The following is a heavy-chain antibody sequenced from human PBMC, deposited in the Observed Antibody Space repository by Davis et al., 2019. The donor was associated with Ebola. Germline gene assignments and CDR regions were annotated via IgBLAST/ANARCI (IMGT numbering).Heavy chain of an antibody. CDR3: TNRKNEY. CDR2: IRSKGNSYAT. J-gene: IGHJ4*02. Sequence: GESLKISCIISGFTVSSNDMTWVRQASGRGLEWVGRIRSKGNSYATTYAASVKGRFTISRDDSKNTAYLQMNSLKMDDTAVYYCTNRKNEYWGQGTLVTVSS. CDR1: GFTVSSND. V-gene: IGHV3-73*01.